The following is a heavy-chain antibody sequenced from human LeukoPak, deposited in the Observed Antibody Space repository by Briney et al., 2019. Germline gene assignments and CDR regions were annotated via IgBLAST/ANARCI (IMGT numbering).Heavy chain of an antibody. CDR2: ISGSGGST. Sequence: GGSLRLSCAASGFTFSSYWMHWVRQAPGKGLEWVSAISGSGGSTYYADSVKGRFTISRDNSKNTLYLQMNSLRAEDTAVYYCAKPSYCSGGSCCSYFDYWGQGTLVTVSS. V-gene: IGHV3-23*01. J-gene: IGHJ4*02. CDR3: AKPSYCSGGSCCSYFDY. D-gene: IGHD2-15*01. CDR1: GFTFSSYW.